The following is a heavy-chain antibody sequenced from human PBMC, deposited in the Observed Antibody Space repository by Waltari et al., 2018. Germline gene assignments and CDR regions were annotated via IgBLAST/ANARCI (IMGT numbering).Heavy chain of an antibody. D-gene: IGHD2-21*02. J-gene: IGHJ1*01. CDR1: GFTVSSNY. CDR3: ARDSGPYCGGDCGGLGFQH. Sequence: EVQLVESGGGLIQPGGSLRLSCAASGFTVSSNYMSWVRQAPGTGLEWVSVIYSGGSTYYADSVKGRFTISRDNSKNTLYLQMNSLRAEDTAVYYCARDSGPYCGGDCGGLGFQHWGQGTLVTVSS. V-gene: IGHV3-53*01. CDR2: IYSGGST.